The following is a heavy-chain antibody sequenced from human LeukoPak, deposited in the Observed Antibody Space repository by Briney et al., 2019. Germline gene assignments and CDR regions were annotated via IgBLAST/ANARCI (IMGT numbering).Heavy chain of an antibody. J-gene: IGHJ4*02. D-gene: IGHD3-22*01. CDR1: GGTFISYA. V-gene: IGHV1-69*13. CDR3: ARDSPYYYDSSGYYSFDY. Sequence: ASVKVSCKASGGTFISYAISWVRQAPGQGLEWMGGIIPIFGTANYAQKFQGRVTITADESTSTAYMELSSLRSEDTAVYYCARDSPYYYDSSGYYSFDYWGQGTLVTVSS. CDR2: IIPIFGTA.